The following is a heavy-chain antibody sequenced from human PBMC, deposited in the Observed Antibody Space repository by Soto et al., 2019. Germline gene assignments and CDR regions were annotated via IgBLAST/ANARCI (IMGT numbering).Heavy chain of an antibody. Sequence: EVQLVESGGGLVQPGGSLRLSCRDSGFTFSGDWLHWVRQAPGKGLDWVSRIDPYDTGISYADSVKGRFTISRDNAKSTLYLPMNSLRPEDTAVYYWTKETFGASDYWGQGTLVTVSS. CDR2: IDPYDTGI. CDR3: TKETFGASDY. V-gene: IGHV3-74*01. D-gene: IGHD3-10*01. CDR1: GFTFSGDW. J-gene: IGHJ4*02.